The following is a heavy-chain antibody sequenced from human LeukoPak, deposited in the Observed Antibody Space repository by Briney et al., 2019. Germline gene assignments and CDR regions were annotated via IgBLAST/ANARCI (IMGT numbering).Heavy chain of an antibody. Sequence: PSETLSLTCAVYGWSFSGYCWSWIRQPPGKGLEWIGKINHSGSTNYNPSLKSRVTISVDTSKNQFSLKLSSMTAADTAVYYCARVYDFWSGYYRGVFFDYWGQGTLVTVSS. CDR3: ARVYDFWSGYYRGVFFDY. V-gene: IGHV4-34*01. CDR1: GWSFSGYC. D-gene: IGHD3-3*01. J-gene: IGHJ4*02. CDR2: INHSGST.